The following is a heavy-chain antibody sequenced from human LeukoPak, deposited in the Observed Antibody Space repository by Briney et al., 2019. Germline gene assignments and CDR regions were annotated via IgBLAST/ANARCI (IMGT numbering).Heavy chain of an antibody. CDR2: MNPNSGNT. V-gene: IGHV1-8*01. D-gene: IGHD2-2*02. CDR3: AGGLGYCSSTSCYRSPYYYYYMDV. CDR1: GYTFTSHD. Sequence: ASVKVSCKASGYTFTSHDINWVRQATGQGLEWMGWMNPNSGNTGYAQKFQGRVTITRNTSISTAYMELSSLRSEDTAVYYCAGGLGYCSSTSCYRSPYYYYYMDVWGKGTAVTVSS. J-gene: IGHJ6*03.